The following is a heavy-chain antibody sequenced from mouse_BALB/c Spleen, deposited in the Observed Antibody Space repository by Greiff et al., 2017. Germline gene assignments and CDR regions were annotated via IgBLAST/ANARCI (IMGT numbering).Heavy chain of an antibody. J-gene: IGHJ4*01. V-gene: IGHV2-9*02. D-gene: IGHD2-4*01. CDR2: IWAGGST. CDR3: ARDQGINAMDY. Sequence: VMLVESGPGLVAPSQSLSITCTVSGFSLTSYGVHWVRQPPGKGLEWLGVIWAGGSTNYNSALMSRLSISKDNSKSQVFLKMNSLQTDDTAMYYCARDQGINAMDYWGQGTSVTVSS. CDR1: GFSLTSYG.